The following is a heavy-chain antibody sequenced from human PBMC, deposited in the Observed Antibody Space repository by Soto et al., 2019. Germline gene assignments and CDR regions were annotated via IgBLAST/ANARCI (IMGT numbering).Heavy chain of an antibody. CDR2: IKSKTDGGTT. CDR3: TTDRQLPPNYYYYYGMDV. Sequence: KSGGSLRLSCAASGFTFSNAWMSWVRQAPGKGLEWVGRIKSKTDGGTTDYAAPVKGRFTISRDDSKNTLYLQMNSLKTEDTAVYYCTTDRQLPPNYYYYYGMDVWGQGTTVTVSS. J-gene: IGHJ6*02. CDR1: GFTFSNAW. D-gene: IGHD6-6*01. V-gene: IGHV3-15*01.